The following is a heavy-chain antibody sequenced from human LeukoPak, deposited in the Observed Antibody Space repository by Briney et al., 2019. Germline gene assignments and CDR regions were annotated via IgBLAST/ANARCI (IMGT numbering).Heavy chain of an antibody. CDR2: ISLTGLT. D-gene: IGHD2-8*01. Sequence: SETLSLTCGVSGGSISNTNWWSWVRQPPGQGLEWIGEISLTGLTHYNPSLESRVTVSLDKSKNQLSLTLTSVTAANTAVYYCSRENGAFSPFGYWGQGTLVTVLS. J-gene: IGHJ4*02. CDR3: SRENGAFSPFGY. V-gene: IGHV4-4*02. CDR1: GGSISNTNW.